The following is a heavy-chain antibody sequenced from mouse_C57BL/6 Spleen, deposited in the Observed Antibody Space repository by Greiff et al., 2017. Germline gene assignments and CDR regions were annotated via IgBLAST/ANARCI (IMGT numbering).Heavy chain of an antibody. CDR1: GYAFSSSW. CDR2: IYPGDGDT. CDR3: ASLRVDY. Sequence: QVQLQQSGPELVKPGASVKISCKASGYAFSSSWMNWVKQRPGKGLEWIGRIYPGDGDTNYNGKFKGKATLTADKSSSTAYMQLSSLTSEDSAVYFCASLRVDYWGKGTTLTVSS. D-gene: IGHD1-1*01. J-gene: IGHJ2*01. V-gene: IGHV1-82*01.